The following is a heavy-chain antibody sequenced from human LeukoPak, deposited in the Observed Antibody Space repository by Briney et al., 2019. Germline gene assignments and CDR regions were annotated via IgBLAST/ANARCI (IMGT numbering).Heavy chain of an antibody. Sequence: PSETLSLTCTVSGGSISSSSYYWSWIRQPPGKGLEWIGYIYYSGSTNYNPSLKSRVTISVDTSKNQFSLKLSSVTAADTAVYYCARHCDSNGWYALSPWGQGTLVTVSS. V-gene: IGHV4-61*05. CDR1: GGSISSSSYY. CDR3: ARHCDSNGWYALSP. J-gene: IGHJ5*02. D-gene: IGHD6-19*01. CDR2: IYYSGST.